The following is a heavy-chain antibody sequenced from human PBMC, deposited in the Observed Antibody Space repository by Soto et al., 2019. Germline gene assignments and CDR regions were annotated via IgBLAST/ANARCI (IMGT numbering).Heavy chain of an antibody. J-gene: IGHJ5*02. CDR2: ISSSSSTI. CDR1: GFTFSSYE. CDR3: ARGYSPALGAPWARVNWFDP. Sequence: GGSLRLSCAASGFTFSSYEMNWVRQAPGKGLEWVSYISSSSSTIYYADSVKGRFTISRDNAKNSLFLQMNSLRVDDTAVYYCARGYSPALGAPWARVNWFDPWGQGTLVTVS. V-gene: IGHV3-48*03. D-gene: IGHD1-26*01.